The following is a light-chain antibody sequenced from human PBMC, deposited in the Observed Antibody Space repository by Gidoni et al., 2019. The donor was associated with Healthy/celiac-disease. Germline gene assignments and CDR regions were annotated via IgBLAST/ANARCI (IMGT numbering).Light chain of an antibody. CDR2: GAS. V-gene: IGKV3-15*01. Sequence: TGSPATLSVSPGERATLSCRASQSVSRNLAWYQQKPGQAPRLLIYGASTRATGIPARFSGSVSGTEFTLTISSLQSEAFAVYYCQQYNTWPPITFPHXTRLEV. CDR1: QSVSRN. J-gene: IGKJ5*01. CDR3: QQYNTWPPIT.